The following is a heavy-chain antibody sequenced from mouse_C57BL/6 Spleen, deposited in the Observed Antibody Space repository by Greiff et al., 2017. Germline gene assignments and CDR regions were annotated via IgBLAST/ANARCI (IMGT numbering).Heavy chain of an antibody. Sequence: VQLKESGAELVRPGASVKLSCTASGFNIKDDYMHWVKQRPEQGLEWIGWIDPENGDTEYASKFQGKATITADTSSNTAYLQLSSLTSEDTAVYYCIKYDPSYWGQGTLVTVSA. CDR3: IKYDPSY. CDR2: IDPENGDT. D-gene: IGHD2-3*01. J-gene: IGHJ3*01. CDR1: GFNIKDDY. V-gene: IGHV14-4*01.